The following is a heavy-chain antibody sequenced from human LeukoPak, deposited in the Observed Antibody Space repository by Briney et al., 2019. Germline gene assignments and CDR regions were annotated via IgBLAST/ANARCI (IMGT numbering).Heavy chain of an antibody. V-gene: IGHV4-38-2*01. CDR3: ARVLHAPYLIDS. J-gene: IGHJ4*02. D-gene: IGHD2-8*01. CDR2: VFRLQTVRT. Sequence: PSETLSLTCAVSDSSITSTYWAWFRQPPGNGLEWIATVFRLQTVRTFNNPSLESRVTVSLDPSQNQFSLNLTSVTAADTALYFCARVLHAPYLIDSWGQGTLVTVSS. CDR1: DSSITSTY.